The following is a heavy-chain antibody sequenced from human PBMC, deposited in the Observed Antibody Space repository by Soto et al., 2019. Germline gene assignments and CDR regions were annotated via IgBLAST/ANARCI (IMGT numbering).Heavy chain of an antibody. D-gene: IGHD6-6*01. CDR1: GFTFSSYG. CDR3: AKISAALPHDAFDI. V-gene: IGHV3-30*18. Sequence: PGGSLRLSCAASGFTFSSYGMHWVRQAPGKGLEWVAVISYDGSNKYYADSVKGRFTISRDNSKNTLYLQMNSLRAEDTAVYYCAKISAALPHDAFDIWGQGTMVTVSS. CDR2: ISYDGSNK. J-gene: IGHJ3*02.